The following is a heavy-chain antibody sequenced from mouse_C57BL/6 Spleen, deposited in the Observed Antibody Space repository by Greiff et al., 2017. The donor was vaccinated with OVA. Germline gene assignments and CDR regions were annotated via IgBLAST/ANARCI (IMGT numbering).Heavy chain of an antibody. J-gene: IGHJ3*01. CDR1: GYTFTSYW. Sequence: QVQLQQPGAELVMPGASVKLSCKASGYTFTSYWMHWVKQRPGQGLEWIGEIDPSDSYTNYNQKFKGKSTLTVDKSSSTAYMQLSSLTSEDSAVYYCASLTGGFAYWGQGTLVTVSA. CDR2: IDPSDSYT. V-gene: IGHV1-69*01. CDR3: ASLTGGFAY. D-gene: IGHD4-1*01.